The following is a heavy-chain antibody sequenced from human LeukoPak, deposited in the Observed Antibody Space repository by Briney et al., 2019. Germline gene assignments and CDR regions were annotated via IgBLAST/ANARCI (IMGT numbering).Heavy chain of an antibody. CDR1: GYTLTELS. Sequence: ASVKVSCKVSGYTLTELSMHWVRQAPGKGLEWMGGFDPEDGETIYAQKFQGRVTMTEDTSTDTAYMELSSLRSEDTAVYYCATEARFAQWELRVDAFDIWGQGTMVTVSS. V-gene: IGHV1-24*01. CDR3: ATEARFAQWELRVDAFDI. J-gene: IGHJ3*02. CDR2: FDPEDGET. D-gene: IGHD1-26*01.